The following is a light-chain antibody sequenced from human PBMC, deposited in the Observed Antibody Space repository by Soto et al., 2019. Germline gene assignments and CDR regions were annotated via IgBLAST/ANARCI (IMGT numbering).Light chain of an antibody. J-gene: IGLJ1*01. Sequence: QSVLTQSPSASASLGASVKLTCTLSSGHSNYAIAWHQQQPEKGPRYLMKVNSDDSHRKGDGIPDRFSGSSSGAQRYLTISSLQSEDEADYYCQTWGTGIRVFGTGTKLTVL. CDR2: VNSDDSH. CDR1: SGHSNYA. V-gene: IGLV4-69*01. CDR3: QTWGTGIRV.